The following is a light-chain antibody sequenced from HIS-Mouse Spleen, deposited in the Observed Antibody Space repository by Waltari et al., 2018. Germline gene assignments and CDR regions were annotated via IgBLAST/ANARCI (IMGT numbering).Light chain of an antibody. CDR2: AAS. CDR3: QQSYSTPLT. J-gene: IGKJ4*01. CDR1: QSISSY. Sequence: DIQMTQSPSSLSASVGDRVTITCRASQSISSYLNWYQQKPGKAPKLLIYAASSLQRGVPSRFSGSGSGTDFTLTISSLQPEYFATYYCQQSYSTPLTFGGGTNVEIK. V-gene: IGKV1-39*01.